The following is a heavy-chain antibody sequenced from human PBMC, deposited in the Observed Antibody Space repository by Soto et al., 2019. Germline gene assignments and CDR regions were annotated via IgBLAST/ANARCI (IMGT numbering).Heavy chain of an antibody. CDR3: AGQVGYYY. V-gene: IGHV3-30-3*01. Sequence: QVQLVESGGGVVQPGRSLRLCCAASGFTFSSYAMHWVRQAPGKGLEWVAVISYDGSNKYYADSVKGRFTISRDNSKNTLYLQMNSLRAEDTAVYYCAGQVGYYYWGQGTLVTVSS. D-gene: IGHD1-26*01. J-gene: IGHJ4*02. CDR2: ISYDGSNK. CDR1: GFTFSSYA.